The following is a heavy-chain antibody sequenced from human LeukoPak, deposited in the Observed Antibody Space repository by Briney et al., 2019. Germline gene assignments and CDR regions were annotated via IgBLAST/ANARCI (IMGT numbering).Heavy chain of an antibody. CDR2: ISWNSGSI. V-gene: IGHV3-9*01. D-gene: IGHD2-2*01. Sequence: GGSLRLSCAASGFTFDDYAMHWVRQPPGKGLGWVSGISWNSGSIGYADSVKGRFTISRDNAKNSLYLQMDSLRAEDTAVYYCASQPVVVPAAIAFDIWGQGTMVTVSS. CDR3: ASQPVVVPAAIAFDI. J-gene: IGHJ3*02. CDR1: GFTFDDYA.